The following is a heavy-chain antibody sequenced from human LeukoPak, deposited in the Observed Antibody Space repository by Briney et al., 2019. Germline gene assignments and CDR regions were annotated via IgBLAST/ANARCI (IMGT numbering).Heavy chain of an antibody. D-gene: IGHD3-10*01. Sequence: PGGSLRLSCAAFGFTFSSYAMHWVRQAPGKGLEWVAVISYDESNKYYADSVKGRFTISRDNSKNTLYLQMNSLRTEDTAVYYCARDNYYGSGSYSGFGWFDPWGQGTLVTVSS. V-gene: IGHV3-30-3*01. CDR3: ARDNYYGSGSYSGFGWFDP. CDR2: ISYDESNK. CDR1: GFTFSSYA. J-gene: IGHJ5*02.